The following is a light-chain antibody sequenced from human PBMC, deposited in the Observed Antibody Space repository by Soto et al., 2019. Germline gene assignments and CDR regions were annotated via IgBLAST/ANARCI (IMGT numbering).Light chain of an antibody. CDR3: QHYNIYSYT. Sequence: DIQMTQSPSTLSASVGDRVTITCRASQSIGSWLAWYQQKPGKAPKLLIYKASSLESGVPSRFSGSGSGTEFTLTISSLQPDDFATYYCQHYNIYSYTFGQGTKVDIK. V-gene: IGKV1-5*03. J-gene: IGKJ2*01. CDR1: QSIGSW. CDR2: KAS.